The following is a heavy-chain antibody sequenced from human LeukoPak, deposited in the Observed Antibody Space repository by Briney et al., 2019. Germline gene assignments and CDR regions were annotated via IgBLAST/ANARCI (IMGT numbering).Heavy chain of an antibody. CDR1: GFTFSSYA. CDR2: IIPIFGTA. J-gene: IGHJ6*02. Sequence: GGSLRLSCAASGFTFSSYAISWVRQAPGQGLEWMGGIIPIFGTANYAQKFQGRVTITADESTSTAYMELSSLRSEDTAVYYCAREYGPSYYYGMDVWGQGTTVTVSS. V-gene: IGHV1-69*01. CDR3: AREYGPSYYYGMDV. D-gene: IGHD3-10*01.